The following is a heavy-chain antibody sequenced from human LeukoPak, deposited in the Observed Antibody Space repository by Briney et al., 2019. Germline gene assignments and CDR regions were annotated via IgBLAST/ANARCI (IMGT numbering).Heavy chain of an antibody. CDR1: GGSISSYY. CDR3: AREARSSYDSSGYHFFDY. D-gene: IGHD3-22*01. V-gene: IGHV4-59*12. J-gene: IGHJ4*02. Sequence: PSETLSLTCTVSGGSISSYYWSWIRQPPGKGLEWIGYIYYSGSTNYNPSLKSRVTISVDTSKNQFSLKLSSVTAADTAVYYCAREARSSYDSSGYHFFDYWGQGTLVTVSS. CDR2: IYYSGST.